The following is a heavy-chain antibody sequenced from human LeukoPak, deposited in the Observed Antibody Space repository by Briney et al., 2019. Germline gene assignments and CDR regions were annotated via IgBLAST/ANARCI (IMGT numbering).Heavy chain of an antibody. V-gene: IGHV3-30*02. J-gene: IGHJ4*02. Sequence: HSGGSLRLSCAASGFTFSSYGMHWVRQAPGKGLEWVAFIRYDGSNKYYGDSVKGRLIISRDNSKNTLYMQINSLRAENTAVYYCAKAGTGTKGRGVYYFDYWGQETLVTVSS. CDR2: IRYDGSNK. CDR1: GFTFSSYG. D-gene: IGHD1-7*01. CDR3: AKAGTGTKGRGVYYFDY.